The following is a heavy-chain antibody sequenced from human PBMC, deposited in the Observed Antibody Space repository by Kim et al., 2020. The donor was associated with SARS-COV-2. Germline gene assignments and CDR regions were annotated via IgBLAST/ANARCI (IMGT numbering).Heavy chain of an antibody. CDR3: VRGMGPGTWAAWEW. J-gene: IGHJ4*02. CDR2: IGIVGDT. V-gene: IGHV3-13*01. CDR1: GFTLSSYD. Sequence: GGSLRLSCAASGFTLSSYDMHWVRQAAGKGLEWVSSIGIVGDTFYLDSVKGRFTISREYAKNSLHLQINSLRVGDTAVYYCVRGMGPGTWAAWEWWGQGTLVTVSS. D-gene: IGHD6-13*01.